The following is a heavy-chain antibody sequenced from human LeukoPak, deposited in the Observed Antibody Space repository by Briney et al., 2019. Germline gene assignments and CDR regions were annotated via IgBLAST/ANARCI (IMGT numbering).Heavy chain of an antibody. CDR2: IYHSGSA. V-gene: IGHV4-30-2*01. J-gene: IGHJ4*02. Sequence: SETLSLTCTVSGDSISSGGFYWSWIRQPPGKGLEWIGDIYHSGSAYYNPSFKSRVTISVDVTKNQFSLRLSSVTAADTAVYYCARQEGGSNGRLFYWDQGTLVTVSS. D-gene: IGHD2-15*01. CDR1: GDSISSGGFY. CDR3: ARQEGGSNGRLFY.